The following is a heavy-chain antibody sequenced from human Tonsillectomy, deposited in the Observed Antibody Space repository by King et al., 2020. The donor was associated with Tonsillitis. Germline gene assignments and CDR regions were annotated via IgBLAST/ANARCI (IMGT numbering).Heavy chain of an antibody. CDR3: ATVIRSQLLSGGPPSNWFDP. V-gene: IGHV3-23*04. CDR1: GFTFSSYA. Sequence: VQLVESGGGLVQPGGSLRLSCAASGFTFSSYAMSWVRQAPGKGLEWVSAISGSGGSTYYADSVKGRFTISRDNSKNTLYLQMNSLRAEDTAVYYCATVIRSQLLSGGPPSNWFDPWGQGTLVTVSS. D-gene: IGHD2-2*01. CDR2: ISGSGGST. J-gene: IGHJ5*02.